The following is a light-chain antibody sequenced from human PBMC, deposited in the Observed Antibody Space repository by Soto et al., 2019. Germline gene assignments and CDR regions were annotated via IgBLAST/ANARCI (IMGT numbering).Light chain of an antibody. CDR2: ASS. CDR1: QSVTTY. V-gene: IGKV3-20*01. CDR3: LDFCNSQPT. Sequence: EVVLTKSPGTLYLSAGERATLSFRASQSVTTYLAGYQQKPGHAPRLVIYASSSRATGSPDRFSASGSGTDVALTISRLEREGRAVDYWLDFCNSQPTFGGGTKVEIK. J-gene: IGKJ4*02.